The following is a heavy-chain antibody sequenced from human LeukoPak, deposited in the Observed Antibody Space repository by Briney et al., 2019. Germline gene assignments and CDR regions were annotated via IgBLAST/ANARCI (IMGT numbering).Heavy chain of an antibody. Sequence: ASVKVSCKASGYTFTGYYMHWVRQAPGQGLEWMGWINPNSGGTTYAQKFQGRVTMTRDTSISTAYMELSRLRSDDTAVYYCARGYSSGWYGVNFDYWGQGTLVTVSS. CDR3: ARGYSSGWYGVNFDY. CDR1: GYTFTGYY. D-gene: IGHD6-19*01. CDR2: INPNSGGT. J-gene: IGHJ4*02. V-gene: IGHV1-2*02.